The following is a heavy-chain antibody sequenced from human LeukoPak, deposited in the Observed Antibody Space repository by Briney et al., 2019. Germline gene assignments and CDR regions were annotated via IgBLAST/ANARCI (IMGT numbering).Heavy chain of an antibody. CDR1: GYTFTSYD. CDR2: MNPNSGNT. Sequence: ASVKVSCKASGYTFTSYDINWVRQATGQGLEWMGWMNPNSGNTGYAQKFQGRVTMTRNTSISTAYMELSSLRSEDTAVYYSARAGTMVRGVIANYYYYGMDVWGQGTTVTVSS. D-gene: IGHD3-10*01. J-gene: IGHJ6*02. CDR3: ARAGTMVRGVIANYYYYGMDV. V-gene: IGHV1-8*01.